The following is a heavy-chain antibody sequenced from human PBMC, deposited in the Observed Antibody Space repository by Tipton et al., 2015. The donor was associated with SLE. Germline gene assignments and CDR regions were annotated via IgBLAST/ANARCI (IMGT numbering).Heavy chain of an antibody. CDR3: ARAHNWAWFDP. Sequence: SLRLSCAASGFTFSSYSMNWVRQAPGKGLEWVSSISSSSSYIYYADSVKGRFTISRDNAKNSLYLQMNSLRAEDTAVYYCARAHNWAWFDPWGQGTLVTVSS. J-gene: IGHJ5*02. CDR2: ISSSSSYI. D-gene: IGHD1-1*01. V-gene: IGHV3-21*01. CDR1: GFTFSSYS.